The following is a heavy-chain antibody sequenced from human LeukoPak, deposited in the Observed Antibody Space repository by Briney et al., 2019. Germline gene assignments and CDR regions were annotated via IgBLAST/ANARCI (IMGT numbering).Heavy chain of an antibody. D-gene: IGHD3-3*01. CDR3: ARFYDFWSGYYPILYYYYGMDV. J-gene: IGHJ6*02. CDR1: GYTFTSYA. V-gene: IGHV7-4-1*02. Sequence: ASVTVSCKASGYTFTSYAMNWVRQAPGQGLEWMGWINTNTGNPTYAQGFTGRFVFSLDTSVSTAYLQISSLKAEDTAVYYCARFYDFWSGYYPILYYYYGMDVWGQGTTVTVSS. CDR2: INTNTGNP.